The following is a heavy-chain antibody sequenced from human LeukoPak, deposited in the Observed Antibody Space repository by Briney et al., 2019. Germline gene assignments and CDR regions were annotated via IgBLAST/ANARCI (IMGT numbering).Heavy chain of an antibody. CDR1: GGSISSNNW. V-gene: IGHV4-4*02. D-gene: IGHD3-10*01. Sequence: SETLSLTCAVSGGSISSNNWWSWVRQPPGKGLEWIGEIYHSGITNYSPSLKSRVTISVDKSKNQFSLKLSSVTAADTAVYYCATQEWGSGNYYKYFDYWGQGTLVTVSS. CDR2: IYHSGIT. CDR3: ATQEWGSGNYYKYFDY. J-gene: IGHJ4*02.